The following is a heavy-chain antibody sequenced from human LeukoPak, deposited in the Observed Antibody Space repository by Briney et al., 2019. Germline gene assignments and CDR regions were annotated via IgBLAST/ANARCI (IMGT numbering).Heavy chain of an antibody. D-gene: IGHD2-15*01. V-gene: IGHV3-7*01. CDR1: GFTFSSYW. CDR2: IKQDGSEK. CDR3: AKSATATYYYYYGMDV. Sequence: PGGSLRLSCAASGFTFSSYWMSWVRQAPGKGLEWVANIKQDGSEKYYVDSVKGRFTISRDNAKNSLYLQMNSLRAEDTAVYYCAKSATATYYYYYGMDVWGQGTTVTVSS. J-gene: IGHJ6*02.